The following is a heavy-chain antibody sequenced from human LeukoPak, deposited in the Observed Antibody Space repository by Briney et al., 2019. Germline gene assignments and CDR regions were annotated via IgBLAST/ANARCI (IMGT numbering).Heavy chain of an antibody. CDR3: AREYCSSTSCYRDAFDI. CDR2: ISSSSSYI. Sequence: GGSLRLSCAASGFTFSSYSMNWVRQAPGKGLEWVSSISSSSSYIYYADSVKGRLTIARDNDKNSLYLQMNSLRAEDTAVYYCAREYCSSTSCYRDAFDIWGQGTMVTVSS. J-gene: IGHJ3*02. CDR1: GFTFSSYS. V-gene: IGHV3-21*01. D-gene: IGHD2-2*01.